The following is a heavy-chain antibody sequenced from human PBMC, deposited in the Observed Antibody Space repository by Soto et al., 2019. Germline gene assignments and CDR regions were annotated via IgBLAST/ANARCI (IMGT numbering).Heavy chain of an antibody. D-gene: IGHD3-9*01. CDR3: AKDLEGYHNSPFDS. CDR1: GFTFSSYD. V-gene: IGHV3-30-3*01. Sequence: GGSLRLSGAASGFTFSSYDMHWVRQAPGKGLEWVAVISYDGSNKYYADSVKGRFTSSRDNSKNTLYLQMNSLRAEDTAVYYCAKDLEGYHNSPFDSWGQGTLVTVSS. J-gene: IGHJ4*02. CDR2: ISYDGSNK.